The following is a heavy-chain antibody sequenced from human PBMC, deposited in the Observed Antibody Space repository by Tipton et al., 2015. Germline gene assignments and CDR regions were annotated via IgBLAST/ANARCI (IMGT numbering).Heavy chain of an antibody. J-gene: IGHJ3*01. CDR1: GASISRGSV. V-gene: IGHV4-39*01. CDR2: LYYNDNI. Sequence: SLTCTVSGASISRGSVWGWIRQPPGKGLEWIVSLYYNDNIYYNPSLQSRVAMSADTSRNQFSLNLTSVTAADTSVYYCVRPANHGFDVWGQGTMVTVSS. CDR3: VRPANHGFDV.